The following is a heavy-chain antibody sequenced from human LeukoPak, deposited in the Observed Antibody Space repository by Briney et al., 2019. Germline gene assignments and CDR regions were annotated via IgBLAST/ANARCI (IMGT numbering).Heavy chain of an antibody. CDR1: GFTFSSYA. Sequence: QTGGSLRLSCAASGFTFSSYAMNWVRQAPGKGLEWVSGTGSTGVSTFYADSVKGRFTVSRDNSKNTLSLQMNSLRAGDTAVYYCAKDPGVVPAHYFDYWGQGTLVTVSS. CDR3: AKDPGVVPAHYFDY. D-gene: IGHD2-2*01. V-gene: IGHV3-23*01. CDR2: TGSTGVST. J-gene: IGHJ4*02.